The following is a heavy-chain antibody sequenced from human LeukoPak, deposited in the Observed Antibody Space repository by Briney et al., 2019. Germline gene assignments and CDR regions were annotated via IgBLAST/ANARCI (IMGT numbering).Heavy chain of an antibody. CDR1: GFTVNSNY. J-gene: IGHJ6*03. V-gene: IGHV3-53*01. CDR2: IYSGGVT. Sequence: GGSLRLSCAASGFTVNSNYMSWVRQAPGKGLEWVSIIYSGGVTKYADSVKGRFTISRDNSKNTPYLQMNSLRAEDTAVHYCARSYFYGSGSLIYYYYMDVWGKGTTVTVSS. D-gene: IGHD3-10*01. CDR3: ARSYFYGSGSLIYYYYMDV.